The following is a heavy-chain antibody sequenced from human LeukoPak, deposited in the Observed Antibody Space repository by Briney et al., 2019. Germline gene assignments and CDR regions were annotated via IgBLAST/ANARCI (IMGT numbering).Heavy chain of an antibody. Sequence: GGSRRLSSAAAGIFLSDYSMSWVRQAPGKGLGWVSSISGSGGTTYYSDAVKGRFTISRDNSKNTLFLQMNSLRAGDAALSSCAKDMVRGGHYYFGSWGQGILVAVSS. CDR1: GIFLSDYS. D-gene: IGHD3-10*01. V-gene: IGHV3-23*01. CDR2: ISGSGGTT. CDR3: AKDMVRGGHYYFGS. J-gene: IGHJ4*02.